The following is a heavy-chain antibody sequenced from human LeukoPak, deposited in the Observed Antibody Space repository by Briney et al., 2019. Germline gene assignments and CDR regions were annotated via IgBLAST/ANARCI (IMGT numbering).Heavy chain of an antibody. Sequence: SETLSLTCAVYGGSFSGYYWSWIRQPLGKGLEWIGEINHSGSTNYNPSLKSRVTISVDTSKNQFSLKLSSVAAADTAVYYCARGFGLRFLEWLLWFDPWGQGTLVTVSS. V-gene: IGHV4-34*01. D-gene: IGHD3-3*01. CDR3: ARGFGLRFLEWLLWFDP. J-gene: IGHJ5*02. CDR2: INHSGST. CDR1: GGSFSGYY.